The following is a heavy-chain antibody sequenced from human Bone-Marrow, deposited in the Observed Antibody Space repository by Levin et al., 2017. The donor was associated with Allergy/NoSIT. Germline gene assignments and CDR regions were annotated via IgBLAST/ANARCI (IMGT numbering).Heavy chain of an antibody. CDR3: ARDWSNDLVWGTDRYTPGY. D-gene: IGHD3-16*02. Sequence: PGGSLRLSCAASGFTFSDYYLSWIRQVPGKGLEWLSYISSRGGATDYAESVKGRFAISRDDAKNTLFLQMNSLRVEDTAVYYCARDWSNDLVWGTDRYTPGYWGQGTVVTVSS. CDR1: GFTFSDYY. J-gene: IGHJ4*02. CDR2: ISSRGGAT. V-gene: IGHV3-11*01.